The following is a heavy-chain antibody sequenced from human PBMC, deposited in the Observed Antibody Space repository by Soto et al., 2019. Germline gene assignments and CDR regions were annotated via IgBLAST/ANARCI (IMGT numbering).Heavy chain of an antibody. Sequence: QVQLVESGGGVVQPGRSLRLSCAASGFTFSSYAMHWVRQAPGKGLEWVAVISYDGSNKYYADSVKGRFTISRDNSKNTLYLQMNRLRAEDTAVYYCARDVGPYDSSGYNAFDIWGQGTMVTVSS. J-gene: IGHJ3*02. CDR3: ARDVGPYDSSGYNAFDI. CDR1: GFTFSSYA. D-gene: IGHD3-22*01. V-gene: IGHV3-30-3*01. CDR2: ISYDGSNK.